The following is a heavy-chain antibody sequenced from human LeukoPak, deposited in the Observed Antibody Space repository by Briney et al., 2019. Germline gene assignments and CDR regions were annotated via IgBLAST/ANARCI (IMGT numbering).Heavy chain of an antibody. CDR3: AKGNALVPYDYIWGSYRYDAFDI. J-gene: IGHJ3*02. CDR2: ISGSGGST. CDR1: GFTFSSYA. Sequence: HAGGSLRLSCAASGFTFSSYAMSWVRQAPGKGLEWVSAISGSGGSTYYADSVKGRFTISRDNSKNTLYLQMNSLRAEDTAVYYCAKGNALVPYDYIWGSYRYDAFDIWGRGTMVTVSS. D-gene: IGHD3-16*02. V-gene: IGHV3-23*01.